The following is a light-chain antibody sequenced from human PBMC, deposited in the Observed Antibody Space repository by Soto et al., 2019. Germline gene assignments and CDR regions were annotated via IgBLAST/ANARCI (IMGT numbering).Light chain of an antibody. V-gene: IGKV3-20*01. Sequence: EIVLPQSPGTLSLSPGEKATLSCRASQSVSSSYLAWYQQKPGQAPRLLIYGASSRATGIPDRFSGSGSGTDFTLTISRLEPEDFAVYYCQQYGSSPRAFGQGTEVDIK. CDR2: GAS. CDR1: QSVSSSY. CDR3: QQYGSSPRA. J-gene: IGKJ1*01.